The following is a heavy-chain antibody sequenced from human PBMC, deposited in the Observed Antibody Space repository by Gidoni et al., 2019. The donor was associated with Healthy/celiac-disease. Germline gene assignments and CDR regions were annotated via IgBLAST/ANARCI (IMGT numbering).Heavy chain of an antibody. CDR3: ARDSKSSHRAYYGMDV. V-gene: IGHV3-53*01. CDR2: IYSGGST. Sequence: EVQLVESGGGLIQPGGSLRLSCAASGFTVSINYMSWVRQAPGKGLEWVSVIYSGGSTYYADSVKGRFTISRDNSKNTLYLQMNSLRAEDTAVYYCARDSKSSHRAYYGMDVWGQGTTVTVSS. CDR1: GFTVSINY. D-gene: IGHD6-13*01. J-gene: IGHJ6*02.